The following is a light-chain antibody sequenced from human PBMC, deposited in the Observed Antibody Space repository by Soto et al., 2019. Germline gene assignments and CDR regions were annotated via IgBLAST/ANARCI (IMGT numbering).Light chain of an antibody. V-gene: IGLV1-44*01. CDR1: SSNIGSNT. CDR2: SNN. CDR3: AAWDDSLNGRGV. Sequence: QSVLTQPPSASGTPGQRVTIYCSGSSSNIGSNTVNWYQQLPGTAPKLLIYSNNQRPSGVPDRFSGSKSGTSASLSISGLQSEDEADDYCAAWDDSLNGRGVFGGGTKLTV. J-gene: IGLJ3*02.